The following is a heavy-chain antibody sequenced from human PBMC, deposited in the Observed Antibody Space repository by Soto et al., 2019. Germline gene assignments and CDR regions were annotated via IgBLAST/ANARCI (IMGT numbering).Heavy chain of an antibody. CDR3: AFNYDFWSGYYLDY. Sequence: PWGSLRLSCAASGFTFSSYEMNWVRQAPGKGLEWVSYISSSGSTIYYADSVKGRFTISRDNAKNSLYLQMNSLRAEDTAVYYCAFNYDFWSGYYLDYWGQGTLVTVSS. CDR1: GFTFSSYE. J-gene: IGHJ4*02. CDR2: ISSSGSTI. V-gene: IGHV3-48*03. D-gene: IGHD3-3*01.